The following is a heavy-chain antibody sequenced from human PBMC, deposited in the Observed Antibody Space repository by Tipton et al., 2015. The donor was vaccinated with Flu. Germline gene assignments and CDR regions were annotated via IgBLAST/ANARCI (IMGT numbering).Heavy chain of an antibody. CDR2: IYYSGST. V-gene: IGHV4-59*01. Sequence: TLSLTCTVSGGSISSYYWSWIRQPPGKGLEWIGYIYYSGSTNYNPSLKSRVTISVDTSKNQFSPKLSSVTAADTAVYYCARELNYGMDVWGQGTTVTVS. J-gene: IGHJ6*02. CDR1: GGSISSYY. CDR3: ARELNYGMDV.